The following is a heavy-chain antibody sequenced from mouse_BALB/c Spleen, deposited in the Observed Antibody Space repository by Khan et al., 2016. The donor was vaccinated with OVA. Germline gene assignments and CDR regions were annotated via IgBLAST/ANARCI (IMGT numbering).Heavy chain of an antibody. J-gene: IGHJ3*01. Sequence: VKLQQSGAELARPGASVKLSCKASGYTFTDYYIDWVKQRTGQGLEWIGEINPGSGHSYYNEKFKGKATLTADKSSNTAFVQLSSLTSDDSAVYFCAREWGAWFAYWGQGTLVTVSA. CDR2: INPGSGHS. CDR1: GYTFTDYY. V-gene: IGHV1-77*01. CDR3: AREWGAWFAY.